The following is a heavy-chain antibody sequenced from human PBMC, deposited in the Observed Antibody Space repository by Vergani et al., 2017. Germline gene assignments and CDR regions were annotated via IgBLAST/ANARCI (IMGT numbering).Heavy chain of an antibody. CDR3: ARESSTSTYYYYYYGMDV. CDR1: GFTFSSYG. J-gene: IGHJ6*02. D-gene: IGHD2-2*01. V-gene: IGHV3-33*01. CDR2: IWYDGSNK. Sequence: QVQLVESGGGVVQPGRSLRLSCAASGFTFSSYGMHWVRQAPGKGLEWVAVIWYDGSNKYYADSVKGRFTISRDNSKNTLYLQMNSLRAEDTAVYYCARESSTSTYYYYYYGMDVWGQGTTVTVSS.